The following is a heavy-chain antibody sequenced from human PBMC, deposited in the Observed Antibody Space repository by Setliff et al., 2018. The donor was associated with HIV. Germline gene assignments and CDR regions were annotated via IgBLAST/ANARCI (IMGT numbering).Heavy chain of an antibody. V-gene: IGHV5-51*01. CDR3: AREHRLCSGERCVLPDY. Sequence: GESLKISCQASGYTFTNHWIGWVRQMPGEGLEWMAIIYPGDSDVRYNPSFQGQVTVSVDKSINTVYLQWSSLKASDTATYYCAREHRLCSGERCVLPDYWGQGTLVTVSS. CDR1: GYTFTNHW. J-gene: IGHJ4*02. CDR2: IYPGDSDV. D-gene: IGHD2-15*01.